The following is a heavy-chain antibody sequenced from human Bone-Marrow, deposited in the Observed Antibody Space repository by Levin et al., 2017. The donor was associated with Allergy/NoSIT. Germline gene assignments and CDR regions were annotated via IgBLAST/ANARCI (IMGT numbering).Heavy chain of an antibody. D-gene: IGHD1-7*01. CDR3: ASSVNWNYTYYYYYGMDV. CDR1: GFTVSSNY. J-gene: IGHJ6*02. V-gene: IGHV3-66*01. CDR2: IYSGGST. Sequence: GGSLRLSCAASGFTVSSNYMSWVRQAPGKGLEWVSVIYSGGSTYYADSVKGRFTISRDNFKNTLYLQMNSLRAEDTAVYYCASSVNWNYTYYYYYGMDVWGQGTTVTVSS.